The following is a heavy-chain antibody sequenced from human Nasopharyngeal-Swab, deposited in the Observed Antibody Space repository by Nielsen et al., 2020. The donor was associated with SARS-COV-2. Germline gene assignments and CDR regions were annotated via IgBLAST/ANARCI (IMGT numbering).Heavy chain of an antibody. J-gene: IGHJ4*02. CDR2: ISGSGGST. V-gene: IGHV3-23*01. CDR3: ARDLDYYDNSGYPFDY. Sequence: GESLKISCAASGFTFSSYAMSWVRQAPGKGLEWVSAISGSGGSTYYADSVKGRFTISRDNSKNTLYLQMNSLRGEDTAVYYCARDLDYYDNSGYPFDYWGQGTLVTVSS. D-gene: IGHD3-22*01. CDR1: GFTFSSYA.